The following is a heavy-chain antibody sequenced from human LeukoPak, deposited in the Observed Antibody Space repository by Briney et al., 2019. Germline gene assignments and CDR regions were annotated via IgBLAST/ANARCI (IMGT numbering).Heavy chain of an antibody. V-gene: IGHV4-30-4*08. J-gene: IGHJ4*02. CDR3: ARRYGSGSTEYLDY. Sequence: SETLSLTCTVSGGSISSGDYYWSWIRQPPGKGLEWIGYIYYSGSTYYNPSLKSRVTISVDTSKNQFSLKLSSVTAADTAVYYCARRYGSGSTEYLDYWGQGTLVTVSS. CDR1: GGSISSGDYY. D-gene: IGHD3-10*01. CDR2: IYYSGST.